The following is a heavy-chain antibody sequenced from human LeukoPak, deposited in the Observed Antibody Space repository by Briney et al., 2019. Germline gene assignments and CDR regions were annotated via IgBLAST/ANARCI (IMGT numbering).Heavy chain of an antibody. CDR2: ISGSGGST. Sequence: GGSLRLSCAASGFTFSSYAMSWVRQAPGKGLEWVSAISGSGGSTYYADSVKGRFTISRDNSKNTLYLQMNSLRAEDTAVYYCAKDRVDYYDSSGHQHWGQGTLVTVSS. D-gene: IGHD3-22*01. J-gene: IGHJ1*01. CDR1: GFTFSSYA. V-gene: IGHV3-23*01. CDR3: AKDRVDYYDSSGHQH.